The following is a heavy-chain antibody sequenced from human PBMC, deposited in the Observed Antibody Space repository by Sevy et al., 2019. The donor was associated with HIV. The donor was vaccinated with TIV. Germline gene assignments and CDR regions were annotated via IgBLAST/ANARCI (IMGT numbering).Heavy chain of an antibody. CDR2: IIPIFGTA. V-gene: IGHV1-69*13. Sequence: ASVKVSCKASGGTFSSYAISWVRQAPGQGLEWMGGIIPIFGTANYAQKFQGRVTITADESTSTAYMELSSLRTEDTAVYYCARSVAAAGTRGRGDYWGQGTLVTVSS. J-gene: IGHJ4*02. CDR1: GGTFSSYA. D-gene: IGHD6-13*01. CDR3: ARSVAAAGTRGRGDY.